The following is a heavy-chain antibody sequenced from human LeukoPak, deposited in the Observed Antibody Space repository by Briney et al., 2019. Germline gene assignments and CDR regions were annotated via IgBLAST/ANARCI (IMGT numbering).Heavy chain of an antibody. J-gene: IGHJ4*02. CDR2: IYHSGST. D-gene: IGHD3-10*01. CDR1: GGSISSGGYS. Sequence: PSETLSLTCAVSGGSISSGGYSWSWIRQPPGKGLEWIGYIYHSGSTYYNPSLKSRVTISVDGSKNQFTLKLSSVTAADTAVYYCARGGSYYGSGAQGYFDYWGQGTLVTVSS. CDR3: ARGGSYYGSGAQGYFDY. V-gene: IGHV4-30-2*01.